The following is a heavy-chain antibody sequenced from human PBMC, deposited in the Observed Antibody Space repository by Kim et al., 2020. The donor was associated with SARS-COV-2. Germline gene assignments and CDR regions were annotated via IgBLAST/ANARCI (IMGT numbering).Heavy chain of an antibody. CDR3: VRRSRCGLDV. Sequence: SQTLSLTCAISGDSVSSNSADWHWIRQSPSRGLEWLGRTYYRSKWYNDYAVSVKSQITINPDTSKNQFSLQLNSVTPEDTAVYYCVRRSRCGLDVWGQGTTVTVSS. D-gene: IGHD6-13*01. V-gene: IGHV6-1*01. CDR2: TYYRSKWYN. CDR1: GDSVSSNSAD. J-gene: IGHJ6*02.